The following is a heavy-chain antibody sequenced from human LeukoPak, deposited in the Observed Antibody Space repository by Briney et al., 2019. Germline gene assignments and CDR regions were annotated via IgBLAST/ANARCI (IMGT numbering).Heavy chain of an antibody. V-gene: IGHV3-11*01. CDR1: GFTFSGYW. J-gene: IGHJ6*02. CDR2: ISGDADVI. D-gene: IGHD1-26*01. Sequence: PGGSLRLSCAASGFTFSGYWMSWVRQAPGKGLEWVSYISGDADVINYADSVKGRFTISRDNAKRSVYLQMNSLRAEDTALYYCARGGAHGMDVWGQGTTVTVSS. CDR3: ARGGAHGMDV.